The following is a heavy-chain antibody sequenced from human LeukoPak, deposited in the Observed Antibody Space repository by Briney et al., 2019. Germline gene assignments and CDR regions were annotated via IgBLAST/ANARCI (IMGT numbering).Heavy chain of an antibody. CDR3: AGDPPGSGWVLDV. D-gene: IGHD6-19*01. J-gene: IGHJ3*01. CDR1: GFTFSSYG. V-gene: IGHV3-33*08. CDR2: IFSDGSQQ. Sequence: PGGSLRLSCAASGFTFSSYGMHWVRQAPGKGLEWVTFIFSDGSQQFYADSVKGRFTVSRDNSRNTVSLQMNSLRAEDTAVYYCAGDPPGSGWVLDVWGQGTMVTV.